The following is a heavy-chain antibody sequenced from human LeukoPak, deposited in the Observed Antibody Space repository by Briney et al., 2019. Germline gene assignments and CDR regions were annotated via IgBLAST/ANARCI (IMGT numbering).Heavy chain of an antibody. Sequence: SQTLSLTCTVSGGSISSGGYYWSWIRQHPGKGLEWIGYIYHSGSTYYNPSLKSRVAISVDTSKNQFSLKLSSVTAADTAIYYCASMSGYYSKFDYWGQGTLVTVSS. V-gene: IGHV4-31*03. CDR3: ASMSGYYSKFDY. CDR2: IYHSGST. J-gene: IGHJ4*02. D-gene: IGHD3-22*01. CDR1: GGSISSGGYY.